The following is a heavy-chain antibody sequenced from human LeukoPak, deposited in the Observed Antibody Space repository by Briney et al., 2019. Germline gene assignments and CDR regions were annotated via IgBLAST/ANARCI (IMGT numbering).Heavy chain of an antibody. Sequence: GESLKISCKGSGYSFTNYWIGWVRQMSGKGLEWMGIIYPGDSDTKYSPSFQDQVTISVDKSISTAYLQWNSLKASDTAMYYRARQSGITTDPFDDWGQGTLVTVSS. J-gene: IGHJ4*02. V-gene: IGHV5-51*01. CDR1: GYSFTNYW. D-gene: IGHD3-3*01. CDR2: IYPGDSDT. CDR3: ARQSGITTDPFDD.